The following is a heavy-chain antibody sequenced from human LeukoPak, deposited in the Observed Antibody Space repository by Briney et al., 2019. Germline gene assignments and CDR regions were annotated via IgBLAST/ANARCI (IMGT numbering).Heavy chain of an antibody. D-gene: IGHD3-22*01. Sequence: PGGSLRLSCAASGFTFSSYSMNWVRQAPGKGLEWVSSISSSSSYIYYADSVKGRFTISRDNAKNSLYLQMSSLRAEDTAVYYCARSPPGYYYDSSGCDYWGQGTLVTVSS. CDR3: ARSPPGYYYDSSGCDY. CDR1: GFTFSSYS. CDR2: ISSSSSYI. J-gene: IGHJ4*02. V-gene: IGHV3-21*01.